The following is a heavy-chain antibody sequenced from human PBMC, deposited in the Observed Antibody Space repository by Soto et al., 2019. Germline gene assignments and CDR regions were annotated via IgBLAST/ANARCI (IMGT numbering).Heavy chain of an antibody. CDR3: ASEGGYSYGFDY. D-gene: IGHD5-18*01. J-gene: IGHJ4*02. CDR1: GYTFTSYD. Sequence: QVQLVQSGAEVKKPGASVKVSCKASGYTFTSYDINWVRQATGQGLEWMGWMNPNSGNTGYAQKFQGRCTMTRNTSISTAYMGLTSLRSEDTAVYYCASEGGYSYGFDYWGQGTLVTVSS. CDR2: MNPNSGNT. V-gene: IGHV1-8*01.